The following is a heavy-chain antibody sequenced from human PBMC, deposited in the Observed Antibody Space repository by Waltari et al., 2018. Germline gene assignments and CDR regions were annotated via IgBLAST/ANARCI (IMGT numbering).Heavy chain of an antibody. D-gene: IGHD4-17*01. Sequence: EVQLVESGGGLVQPGRSLRLSCAASGFTFDDYAMHWVRPAPGKGLEWFSGISWNSGSIGYADSVKGRFTISRDNAKNSLYLQMNSLRAEDTALYYCAKEYGTTWRYYFDYWGQGTLVTVSS. CDR1: GFTFDDYA. V-gene: IGHV3-9*01. CDR2: ISWNSGSI. CDR3: AKEYGTTWRYYFDY. J-gene: IGHJ4*02.